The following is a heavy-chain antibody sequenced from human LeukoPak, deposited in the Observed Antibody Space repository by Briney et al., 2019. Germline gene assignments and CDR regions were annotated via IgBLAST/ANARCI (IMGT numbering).Heavy chain of an antibody. CDR1: GFTFSSYW. J-gene: IGHJ4*02. CDR3: AREMELYGSGSYRGY. V-gene: IGHV3-7*03. CDR2: IKQDGSEK. D-gene: IGHD3-10*01. Sequence: GGSLRLSCAASGFTFSSYWMSWVRQAPGKGLEWVANIKQDGSEKYYADSVKGRLTISRDNSKNTLYLQMNSLRVEDTAVYYCAREMELYGSGSYRGYWGQGTLVTVSS.